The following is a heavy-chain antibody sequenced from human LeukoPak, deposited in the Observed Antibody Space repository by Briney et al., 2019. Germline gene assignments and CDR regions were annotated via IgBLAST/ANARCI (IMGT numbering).Heavy chain of an antibody. Sequence: PGGSLRLSCAASGFTFSSYWMSWVRQAPGKGLEWVANIKQDGSEKYYVDSVKGRFTISRDNAKSSLYLQMNSLRAEDTAVYYCARDYRGYRAPYYFDYWGEGTLVTVSP. CDR2: IKQDGSEK. CDR1: GFTFSSYW. J-gene: IGHJ4*02. CDR3: ARDYRGYRAPYYFDY. D-gene: IGHD2-15*01. V-gene: IGHV3-7*01.